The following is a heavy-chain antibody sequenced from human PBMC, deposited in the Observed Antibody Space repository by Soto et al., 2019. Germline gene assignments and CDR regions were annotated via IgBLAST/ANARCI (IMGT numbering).Heavy chain of an antibody. CDR1: GFTFSSYA. D-gene: IGHD3-10*01. Sequence: GGSLRLSCAASGFTFSSYAMSWVRQAPGKGLEWVSAISGSGGSTYYADSVKGRFTISRDNSKNTLYLQMNSLRAEDTAVYYCAKDSRITMVRGAPRQYYFDYWGQGTLVTVSS. J-gene: IGHJ4*02. V-gene: IGHV3-23*01. CDR3: AKDSRITMVRGAPRQYYFDY. CDR2: ISGSGGST.